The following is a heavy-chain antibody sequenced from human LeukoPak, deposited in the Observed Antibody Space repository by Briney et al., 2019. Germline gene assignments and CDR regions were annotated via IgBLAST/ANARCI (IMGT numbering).Heavy chain of an antibody. J-gene: IGHJ4*02. V-gene: IGHV1-69*13. Sequence: WASVKVSCKASGGTFSSYAISWVRQAPGPGLEWMGGIIPIFGTANYAQKFQGRVTITADESTSTAYMELSSLRSEDTAVYYCARVGYSYGFDYWGQGTLVTVSS. CDR3: ARVGYSYGFDY. CDR1: GGTFSSYA. CDR2: IIPIFGTA. D-gene: IGHD5-18*01.